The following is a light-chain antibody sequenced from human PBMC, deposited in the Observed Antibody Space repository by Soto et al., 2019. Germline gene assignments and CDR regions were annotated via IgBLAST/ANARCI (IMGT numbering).Light chain of an antibody. CDR1: SSDVGGYNH. CDR2: EVT. J-gene: IGLJ1*01. Sequence: QSVLTQPASVSGSPGQSITISCTGTSSDVGGYNHVSWYQHHPGKAPKRIIYEVTERPSGVSNRFSGSKSGDTASLTISGLQAEDEADYYCSAQPASTTRIFGTGTKLTVL. CDR3: SAQPASTTRI. V-gene: IGLV2-14*01.